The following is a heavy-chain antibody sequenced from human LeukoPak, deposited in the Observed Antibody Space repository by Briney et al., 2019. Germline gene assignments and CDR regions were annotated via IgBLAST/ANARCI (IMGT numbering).Heavy chain of an antibody. CDR3: AREQKLFAFDI. CDR2: ISAYNGNT. Sequence: ASVKVSCKASGYTFTSYGISWVRQAPGQGLEWMGWISAYNGNTNYAQKLQGRVTMTTDTSTSTGYMELRSLRSDDTAVYYCAREQKLFAFDIWGQGTMVTVSS. D-gene: IGHD6-13*01. J-gene: IGHJ3*02. V-gene: IGHV1-18*01. CDR1: GYTFTSYG.